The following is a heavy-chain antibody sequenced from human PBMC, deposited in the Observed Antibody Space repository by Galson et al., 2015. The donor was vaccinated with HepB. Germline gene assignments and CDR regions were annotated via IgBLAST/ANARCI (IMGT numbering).Heavy chain of an antibody. J-gene: IGHJ5*02. D-gene: IGHD4-11*01. Sequence: SVKVSCKASGYTFTGYYMHWVRQAPGQGLEWMGWINPNSGGTKYAQKFQGRVTMTRDTSISTAYMELSRLRSDDAAVYYCARDYTRNWFDPWGQGTLVTVSS. CDR2: INPNSGGT. V-gene: IGHV1-2*02. CDR1: GYTFTGYY. CDR3: ARDYTRNWFDP.